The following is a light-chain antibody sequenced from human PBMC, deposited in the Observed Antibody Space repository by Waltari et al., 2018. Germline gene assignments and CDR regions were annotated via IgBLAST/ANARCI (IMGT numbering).Light chain of an antibody. CDR1: HSLNNW. CDR3: QQYNGYPPFT. Sequence: DIQMTQSPSTLSASVGDIVTITCRASHSLNNWLAWYHQKPGKAPNLLIYKASNLEAGVPSRFSGSGSGTEFTLTISSLQPDDFATYYCQQYNGYPPFTFGQGTKVEIK. CDR2: KAS. V-gene: IGKV1-5*03. J-gene: IGKJ2*01.